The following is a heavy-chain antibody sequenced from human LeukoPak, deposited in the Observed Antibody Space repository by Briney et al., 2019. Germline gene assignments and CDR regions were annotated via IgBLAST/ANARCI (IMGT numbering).Heavy chain of an antibody. D-gene: IGHD5-18*01. CDR3: AKPPYSYDPFYYYGMDV. V-gene: IGHV3-23*01. CDR2: ISGSGGST. Sequence: PGGSLRLSCAASGFTFSSCAMNWVRQAPGKGLEWVSTISGSGGSTYYTDSVKGRFTISRDNSKSALYLQMNSLRAEDTAVYYCAKPPYSYDPFYYYGMDVWGKGTTVTVSS. CDR1: GFTFSSCA. J-gene: IGHJ6*04.